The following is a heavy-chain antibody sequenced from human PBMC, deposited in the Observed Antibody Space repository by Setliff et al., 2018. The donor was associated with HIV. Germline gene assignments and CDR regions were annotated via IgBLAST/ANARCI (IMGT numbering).Heavy chain of an antibody. CDR3: VRDGIIRTTRVFDY. D-gene: IGHD3-16*02. CDR1: GYIFLGYD. Sequence: ASVKVSCKASGYIFLGYDISWVRQAPGQGLEWMGWIDVDKGNTNYAEKFQGRVTLTTDTSTNTAYMEVRSLTSDDTAVYYCVRDGIIRTTRVFDYWGQGTLVTVSS. J-gene: IGHJ4*02. V-gene: IGHV1-18*04. CDR2: IDVDKGNT.